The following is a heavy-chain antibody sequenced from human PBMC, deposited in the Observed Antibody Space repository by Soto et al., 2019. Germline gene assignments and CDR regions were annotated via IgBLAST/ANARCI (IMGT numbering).Heavy chain of an antibody. Sequence: SLRLSCGASLFSFSSYEMNWFRQAPGQGLEWVSYISSSGSTIYYAGSVKGRFTISRDNAKNTLYLQMNSLRAEDTAVYYCAAASIRAGIWRVSRWGRGTGPDVWA. CDR1: LFSFSSYE. J-gene: IGHJ6*02. CDR3: AAASIRAGIWRVSRWGRGTGPDV. D-gene: IGHD3-16*01. CDR2: ISSSGSTI. V-gene: IGHV3-48*03.